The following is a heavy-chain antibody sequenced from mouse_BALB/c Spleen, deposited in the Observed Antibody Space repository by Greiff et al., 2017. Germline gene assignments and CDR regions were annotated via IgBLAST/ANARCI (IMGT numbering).Heavy chain of an antibody. CDR2: IYPGNSDT. Sequence: VQLQQSGAELAKPGASVKMSCKASGYTFTSYWMHWVKQRPGQGLEWIGAIYPGNSDTSYNQKFKGKAKLTAVTSTSTAYMELSSLTNEDSAVYYCTRKTTASLDYWGQGTSVTVSS. CDR1: GYTFTSYW. V-gene: IGHV1-5*01. J-gene: IGHJ4*01. D-gene: IGHD1-2*01. CDR3: TRKTTASLDY.